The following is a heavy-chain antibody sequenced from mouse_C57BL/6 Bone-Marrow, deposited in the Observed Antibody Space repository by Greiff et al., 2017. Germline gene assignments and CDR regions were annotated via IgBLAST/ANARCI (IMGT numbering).Heavy chain of an antibody. CDR2: SRNKANDYTT. CDR1: GFTFSDFY. J-gene: IGHJ4*01. CDR3: ARDARGLYAMDD. D-gene: IGHD3-1*01. V-gene: IGHV7-1*01. Sequence: EVHLVESGGGLVQSGRSLRLSCATSGFTFSDFYMEWVRQAPGRGLEWIAASRNKANDYTTEYSASVKGRFIVSRDTSQSILYLQMNALRAEDTAIYYCARDARGLYAMDDWGQGTSVTVSS.